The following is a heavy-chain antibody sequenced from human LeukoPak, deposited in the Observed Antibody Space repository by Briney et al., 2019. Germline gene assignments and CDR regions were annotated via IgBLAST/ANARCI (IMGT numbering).Heavy chain of an antibody. CDR2: IWYDGSNK. J-gene: IGHJ4*02. CDR1: GFTFSDYG. Sequence: GRSLRLSCAASGFTFSDYGMHWVRQAPGKGLEWVTVIWYDGSNKYYADSVKGRFTISRDNSRNTLYLQMNSLRAEDTAVYYCVRELPPVVQYYFDYWGPGTLVTVSS. D-gene: IGHD3-22*01. CDR3: VRELPPVVQYYFDY. V-gene: IGHV3-33*01.